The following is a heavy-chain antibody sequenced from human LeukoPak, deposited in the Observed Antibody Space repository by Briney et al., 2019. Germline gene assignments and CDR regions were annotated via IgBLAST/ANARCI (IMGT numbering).Heavy chain of an antibody. V-gene: IGHV4-31*03. D-gene: IGHD3-22*01. J-gene: IGHJ4*02. CDR3: ARAVEDGSDYSVDYFDY. CDR2: IYYSGST. Sequence: PAETLCLTCTVSGGSISSGGYYWGWIRQHPGKGLEWIGYIYYSGSTYYNPSLKSRVSISVDTDKNQFSVQLRSVTAADKAVYYCARAVEDGSDYSVDYFDYWGQGNLVTVSS. CDR1: GGSISSGGYY.